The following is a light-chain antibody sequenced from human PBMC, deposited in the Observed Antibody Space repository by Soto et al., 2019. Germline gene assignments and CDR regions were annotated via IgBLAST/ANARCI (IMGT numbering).Light chain of an antibody. V-gene: IGKV1-39*01. CDR3: QQSYSTPSCT. Sequence: DIQMTQSPSCLSASVGDRVTITCRASQSISSYLNWYQQKPGKAPKLLIYAASSLQSGVPSRFSGSGSGTDFTLTISSLQPEDFATYYCQQSYSTPSCTFGQGTKVDIK. CDR2: AAS. J-gene: IGKJ1*01. CDR1: QSISSY.